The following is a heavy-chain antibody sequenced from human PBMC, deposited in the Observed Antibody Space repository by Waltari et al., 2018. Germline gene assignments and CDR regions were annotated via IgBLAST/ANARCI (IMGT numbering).Heavy chain of an antibody. Sequence: QLQLQESGPGLVKPSETLSLNCTVSGGSISSSSYYWGWIRQPPGKGLEWIGSIYYSGSTYYNPSLKSRVTISVDTSKNQFSLKLSSVTAADTAVYYCARRPAYCGGDCYSWVDYWGQGTLVTVSS. V-gene: IGHV4-39*01. CDR3: ARRPAYCGGDCYSWVDY. CDR2: IYYSGST. J-gene: IGHJ4*02. D-gene: IGHD2-21*02. CDR1: GGSISSSSYY.